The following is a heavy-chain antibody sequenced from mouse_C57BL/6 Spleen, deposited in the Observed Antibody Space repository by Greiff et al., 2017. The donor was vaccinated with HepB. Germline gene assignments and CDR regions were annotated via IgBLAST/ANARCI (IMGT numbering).Heavy chain of an antibody. D-gene: IGHD1-1*01. J-gene: IGHJ1*03. CDR3: ARGVTTVVAGEYCDV. Sequence: VQLQQSVAELVRPGASVKLSCTASGFNIKNPYMHWVKQRTEQGLEWIGRIDPANGNTKYAPKFQGKATITADTSSNTAYLQLSSLTSEYTAIYYTARGVTTVVAGEYCDVWGTGTTVTVSS. V-gene: IGHV14-3*01. CDR1: GFNIKNPY. CDR2: IDPANGNT.